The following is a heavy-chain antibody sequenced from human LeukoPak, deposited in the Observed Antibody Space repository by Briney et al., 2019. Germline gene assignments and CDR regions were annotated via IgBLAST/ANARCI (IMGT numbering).Heavy chain of an antibody. CDR2: MNGSEE. J-gene: IGHJ5*02. CDR3: TRWARYCSEGSYYSWFDP. CDR1: GFIFSSYW. D-gene: IGHD2-15*01. Sequence: GGSLRLSCAASGFIFSSYWMSWVRQAPGKGLEWVAKMNGSEEYYVDSVKGRFTISRDNAKTSLYLQINSLRVDDTAVYYCTRWARYCSEGSYYSWFDPWGQGTLVTVST. V-gene: IGHV3-7*01.